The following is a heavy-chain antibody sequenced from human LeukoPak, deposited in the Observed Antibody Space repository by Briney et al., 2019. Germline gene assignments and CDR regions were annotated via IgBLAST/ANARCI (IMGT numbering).Heavy chain of an antibody. J-gene: IGHJ4*02. V-gene: IGHV4-34*01. Sequence: SETLSLTCAVYGGSFSGYYWSWIRQPPGKGLEWIGEINHSGSTNYNPSLKSRVTISVDTSKNQFSLKLSSVTAADTAVYYCARVMYSSSWYVDYWGQGTLVTVSS. D-gene: IGHD6-13*01. CDR1: GGSFSGYY. CDR3: ARVMYSSSWYVDY. CDR2: INHSGST.